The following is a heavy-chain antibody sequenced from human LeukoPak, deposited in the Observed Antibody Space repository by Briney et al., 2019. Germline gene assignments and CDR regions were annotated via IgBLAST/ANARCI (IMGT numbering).Heavy chain of an antibody. V-gene: IGHV3-30*18. CDR2: VSYDGDNK. CDR3: AKTIQPYYYYYGMDV. J-gene: IGHJ6*02. D-gene: IGHD5-18*01. Sequence: GMSLRLSCEGSGFTFSRYGMHWVRQAPGKGLEWVALVSYDGDNKYYADSVKGRFTISRDNSKNTLYLQMNSLRAEDTAVYYCAKTIQPYYYYYGMDVWGQGTTVTVSS. CDR1: GFTFSRYG.